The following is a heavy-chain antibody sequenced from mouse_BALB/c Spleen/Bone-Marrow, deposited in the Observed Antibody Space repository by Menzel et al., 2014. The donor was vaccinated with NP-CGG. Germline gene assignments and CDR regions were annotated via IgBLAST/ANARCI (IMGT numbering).Heavy chain of an antibody. D-gene: IGHD1-2*01. CDR2: INPDSSTI. CDR3: AKNYYYGYVAC. V-gene: IGHV4-1*02. J-gene: IGHJ3*01. Sequence: EVKLMESGGGLVQPGGSLKLSCAASGFDFSRYWMTWVRQAPGKGLEWIGEINPDSSTINYTPSLKDKFIISRDNAKDTLYLQMNKVRSEDTALYYCAKNYYYGYVACWGQGTLVTVSA. CDR1: GFDFSRYW.